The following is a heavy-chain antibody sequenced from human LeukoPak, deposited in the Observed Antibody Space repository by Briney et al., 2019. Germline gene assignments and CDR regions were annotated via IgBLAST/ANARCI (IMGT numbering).Heavy chain of an antibody. Sequence: PGGSLRLSCAASGFTFSSYGMHWVRQAPGKGLEWVAVISYDGSNKYYADSVKGRFTISRDNSKNTLYLQMNSLRAEDTAVYYCAKGYSSGWYSGDFDYWGQGTLVTVSS. CDR2: ISYDGSNK. CDR3: AKGYSSGWYSGDFDY. V-gene: IGHV3-30*18. CDR1: GFTFSSYG. J-gene: IGHJ4*02. D-gene: IGHD6-13*01.